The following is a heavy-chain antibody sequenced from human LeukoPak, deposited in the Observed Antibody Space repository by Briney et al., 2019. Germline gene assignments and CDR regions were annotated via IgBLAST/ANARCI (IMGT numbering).Heavy chain of an antibody. CDR1: GYTFTSYG. V-gene: IGHV1-18*01. J-gene: IGHJ4*02. D-gene: IGHD3-9*01. CDR3: ARDPDDGILTGFNY. Sequence: GASVKVSCKASGYTFTSYGISWVRQAPGQGLEWMGWISAYNGNTNYAQKLQGRVTITTDTSTSTAYMELRSLRSDDTAVYYCARDPDDGILTGFNYWGQGTLVTVSS. CDR2: ISAYNGNT.